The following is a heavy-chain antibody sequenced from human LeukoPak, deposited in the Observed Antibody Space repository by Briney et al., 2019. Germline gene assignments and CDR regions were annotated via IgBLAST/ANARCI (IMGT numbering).Heavy chain of an antibody. D-gene: IGHD5-12*01. V-gene: IGHV3-23*01. J-gene: IGHJ6*03. CDR2: ITGSGDST. Sequence: GGSLRLSCAVSGFMFSNYAMTWVRQAPGKGLEWVSTITGSGDSTCCADSVKGRFSISRDNSKNTLYLQMNSLRAEDTAAYYCAKVPSEEGYSGYDRLPDYYYYMDVWGKGTTVTVSS. CDR1: GFMFSNYA. CDR3: AKVPSEEGYSGYDRLPDYYYYMDV.